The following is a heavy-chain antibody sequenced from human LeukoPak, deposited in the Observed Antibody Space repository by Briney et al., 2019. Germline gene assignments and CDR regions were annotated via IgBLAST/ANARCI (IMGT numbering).Heavy chain of an antibody. CDR1: GFTFDDYA. CDR2: ITWNRDNI. CDR3: AKDLSSAITSALVLDV. V-gene: IGHV3-9*01. J-gene: IGHJ6*02. Sequence: TGGSLRLSCTVSGFTFDDYAMHWVRHTPGKGLEWVAGITWNRDNIGYGDSVEGRFTISRDNVKNVLYLQMNSLRPEDTALYYCAKDLSSAITSALVLDVWGQGTTV. D-gene: IGHD3-22*01.